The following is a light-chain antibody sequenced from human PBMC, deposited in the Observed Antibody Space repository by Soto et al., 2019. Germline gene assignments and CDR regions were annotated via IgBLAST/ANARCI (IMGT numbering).Light chain of an antibody. Sequence: DIQMTQSPSTLSASVGDRVTITCRASQSINSWLAWYRQKPGKAPNLLIYKASSLESGVPSRFSGSGSGTEFTLTISCLQPDDFATYYFQQYNSYPVTFGQGTKLEIK. J-gene: IGKJ2*01. CDR2: KAS. V-gene: IGKV1-5*03. CDR1: QSINSW. CDR3: QQYNSYPVT.